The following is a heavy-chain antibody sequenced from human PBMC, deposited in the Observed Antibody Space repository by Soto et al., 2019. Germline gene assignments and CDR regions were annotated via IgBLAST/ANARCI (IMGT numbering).Heavy chain of an antibody. Sequence: EVQLVESGGGLVQPGGSLRLSCAASGFTFSSYWMHWVRQAPGKGLVWVSRINSDGSSTSDADSVKGRFTISRDNAKNRLYLQMNRLRAEDTAVYYCARGGVGRYCSSTSCYTWVFDYWCQGTLVTVSS. D-gene: IGHD2-2*02. CDR3: ARGGVGRYCSSTSCYTWVFDY. CDR1: GFTFSSYW. V-gene: IGHV3-74*01. J-gene: IGHJ4*02. CDR2: INSDGSST.